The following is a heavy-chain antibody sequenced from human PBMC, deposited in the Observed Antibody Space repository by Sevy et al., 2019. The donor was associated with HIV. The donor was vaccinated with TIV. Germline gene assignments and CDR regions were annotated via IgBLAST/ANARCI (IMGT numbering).Heavy chain of an antibody. CDR2: ISSSDSTT. D-gene: IGHD3-22*01. CDR1: GFTFSNYD. Sequence: GESLKISCVASGFTFSNYDMNWVRQAPGKGLEWVSKISSSDSTTYYADSLKGRFPISRDNAKKSLYLQMNNLRAEDTALYYCVRNGGAYDAGFDPWGQGTLVTVSS. V-gene: IGHV3-48*03. J-gene: IGHJ5*02. CDR3: VRNGGAYDAGFDP.